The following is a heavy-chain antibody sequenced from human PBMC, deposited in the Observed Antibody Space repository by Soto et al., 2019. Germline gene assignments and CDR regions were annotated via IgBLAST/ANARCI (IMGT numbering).Heavy chain of an antibody. CDR3: ARDRLRGYDSSGFYS. D-gene: IGHD3-22*01. V-gene: IGHV4-34*01. CDR1: GGSLSDYY. Sequence: SETLSLTCAVYGGSLSDYYWSWIRQAQGKGLEWIGEINHSGRTKYNPSLKSRLTISIDTSKNQFSLKLNSVTAADTAVYYCARDRLRGYDSSGFYSWGQGTIVTVSS. CDR2: INHSGRT. J-gene: IGHJ4*02.